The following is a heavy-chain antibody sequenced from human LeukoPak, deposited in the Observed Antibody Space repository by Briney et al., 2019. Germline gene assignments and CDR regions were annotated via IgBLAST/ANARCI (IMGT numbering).Heavy chain of an antibody. CDR1: GFTFSDYS. Sequence: GGSLRLSRAASGFTFSDYSMNWVRQAPGKGLEWVSSMNSDGSHIYHADSVEGRFTISRDNARNSLYLQMNGLRDEDTAVYYCTRGSFGVFDYWGQGILVTVSS. V-gene: IGHV3-48*02. CDR2: MNSDGSHI. CDR3: TRGSFGVFDY. D-gene: IGHD3-10*01. J-gene: IGHJ4*02.